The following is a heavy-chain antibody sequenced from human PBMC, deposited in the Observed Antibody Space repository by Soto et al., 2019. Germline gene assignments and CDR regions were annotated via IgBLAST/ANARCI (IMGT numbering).Heavy chain of an antibody. V-gene: IGHV1-69*02. CDR1: GGTFNTYT. J-gene: IGHJ4*02. CDR3: AITYCRDNSCPRDFDF. D-gene: IGHD2-21*01. CDR2: FIPILDMA. Sequence: QVQVVQSGAEVKKPESSVKVSCKPSGGTFNTYTVNWVRLAPGHGLEWMGRFIPILDMANYAQKFHDRVKITADRSTFTAYMELNSLTSDDTAVYYCAITYCRDNSCPRDFDFWGPGTRVTVSS.